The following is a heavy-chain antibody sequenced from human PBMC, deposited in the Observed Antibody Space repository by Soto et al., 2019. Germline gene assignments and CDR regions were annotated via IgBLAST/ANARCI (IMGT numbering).Heavy chain of an antibody. V-gene: IGHV1-69*01. J-gene: IGHJ4*02. CDR3: ASSSRGPVLGPTDFDY. D-gene: IGHD2-8*01. CDR1: GGTFSSYA. Sequence: QVQLVQSGAEVKKPGSSVKVSCKASGGTFSSYAISWVRQAPGQGLEWMGGIIPIFGTANYAQKFQGRVTITADESTSTAYRELSSLRSEDTAGYYCASSSRGPVLGPTDFDYWGQGTLVTGSS. CDR2: IIPIFGTA.